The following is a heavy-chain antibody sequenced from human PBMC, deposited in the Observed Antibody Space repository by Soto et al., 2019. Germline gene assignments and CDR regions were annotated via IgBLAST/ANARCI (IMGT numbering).Heavy chain of an antibody. CDR3: AREGPPSSWYLH. CDR2: IYYSGST. J-gene: IGHJ4*02. Sequence: SEPRALTCTVSGGSINIGDYYWSWIRQPPGKGLEWIGYIYYSGSTNYNPSLKSRVTISVDTSKNQFSLKLSSVTAADTAVYYCAREGPPSSWYLHWGQGTLVTAPQ. D-gene: IGHD6-13*01. CDR1: GGSINIGDYY. V-gene: IGHV4-61*08.